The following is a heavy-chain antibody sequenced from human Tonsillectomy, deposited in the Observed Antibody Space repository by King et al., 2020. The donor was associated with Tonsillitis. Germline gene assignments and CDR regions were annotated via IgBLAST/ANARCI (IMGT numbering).Heavy chain of an antibody. CDR3: ASRGPITVPGTRGAFYS. CDR2: IYYSGST. J-gene: IGHJ4*02. CDR1: AGSISSSRYY. Sequence: QLQESGPGLVKPSETLSITCTVSAGSISSSRYYWGWIRQPPGKGLEWIGRIYYSGSTYYNPSLKSRVTISVDTSKNQFSLKMNSVTAADTAVYYCASRGPITVPGTRGAFYSWGRGTLVTVSS. D-gene: IGHD6-19*01. V-gene: IGHV4-39*01.